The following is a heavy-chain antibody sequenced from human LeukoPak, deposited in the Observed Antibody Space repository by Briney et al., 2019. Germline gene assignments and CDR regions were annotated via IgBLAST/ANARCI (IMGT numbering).Heavy chain of an antibody. D-gene: IGHD5-12*01. J-gene: IGHJ4*02. CDR2: IYYSGST. V-gene: IGHV4-39*01. CDR1: GGSISSSSYY. CDR3: ARHYIVATTKAPYYFDY. Sequence: SETLSLTCTVPGGSISSSSYYWGWIRRPPGKGLEWIGSIYYSGSTYYNPSLKSRVTISVDTSKNQFSLKLSSVTAADTAVYYCARHYIVATTKAPYYFDYWGQGTLVTVSS.